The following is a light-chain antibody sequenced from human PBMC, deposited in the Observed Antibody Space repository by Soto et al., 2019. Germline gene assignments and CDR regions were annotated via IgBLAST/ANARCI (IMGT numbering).Light chain of an antibody. Sequence: EIVLTQSPATLSLSPGERAILSCRASQSVSSYLAWYQQKPGQAPRLLIYDASNRATGIPARFSGSGSGTDFTLTISSLEPEDFAVYYCHQRSNWPLTFGGGTKVEIK. V-gene: IGKV3-11*01. CDR3: HQRSNWPLT. J-gene: IGKJ4*01. CDR1: QSVSSY. CDR2: DAS.